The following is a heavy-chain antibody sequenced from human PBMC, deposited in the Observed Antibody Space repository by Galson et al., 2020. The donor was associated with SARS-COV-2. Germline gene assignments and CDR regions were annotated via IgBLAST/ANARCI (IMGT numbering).Heavy chain of an antibody. V-gene: IGHV2-26*01. J-gene: IGHJ3*02. CDR3: ARTDYGSGTGGAFDI. Sequence: SGPTLVKPTENLTLTCTVSGFSLSNARMGVSWIRQPPGKALEWLAHIFSNDEKSYSTSLKSRLTISKDTSKSQVVLTMTNMDPVDTATYYCARTDYGSGTGGAFDIWGQGTMVTVSS. CDR2: IFSNDEK. CDR1: GFSLSNARMG. D-gene: IGHD3-10*01.